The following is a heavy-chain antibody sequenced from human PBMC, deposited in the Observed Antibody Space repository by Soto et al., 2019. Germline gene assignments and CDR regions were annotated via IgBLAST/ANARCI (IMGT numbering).Heavy chain of an antibody. J-gene: IGHJ6*02. D-gene: IGHD3-3*01. CDR1: GYTFTSYD. V-gene: IGHV1-8*01. Sequence: QVQLVQSGAEVKKPGASVKVSCKASGYTFTSYDINWVRQATGQGLEWTGWMNPNSGNTGYAQKFHGRVTMTRKPAISTAYMGLSSPRSEDTAVYYWSGYPTEYYYYGMDVWGQGTTVPVSS. CDR2: MNPNSGNT. CDR3: SGYPTEYYYYGMDV.